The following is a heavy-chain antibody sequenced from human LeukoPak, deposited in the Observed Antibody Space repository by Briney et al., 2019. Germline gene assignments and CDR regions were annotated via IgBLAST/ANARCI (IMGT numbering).Heavy chain of an antibody. V-gene: IGHV3-21*01. D-gene: IGHD3-3*02. CDR3: AREGIRGYFDY. J-gene: IGHJ4*02. CDR2: ISSSSSYI. Sequence: AGSLRLSCAASGFTFSSYSMNWVRQATGKGLEWVSSISSSSSYIYYADSVKGRFTISRDNAKNSLYLQMNSLRAEDTAVYYCAREGIRGYFDYWGQGTLVTVSS. CDR1: GFTFSSYS.